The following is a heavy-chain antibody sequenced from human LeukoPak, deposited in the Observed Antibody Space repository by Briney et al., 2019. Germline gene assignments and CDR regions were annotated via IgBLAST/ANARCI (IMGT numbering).Heavy chain of an antibody. CDR3: ARAGYSFGYYFDY. V-gene: IGHV4-59*01. J-gene: IGHJ4*02. Sequence: GSLRLSCAASGFTFSSYAMSWVRQAPGKGLEWIGYLYYTGSTNYNPSLKSRVTISVDTSKNQFSLKVSSVTAADTAVYYCARAGYSFGYYFDYWGQGTLVTVSS. D-gene: IGHD5-18*01. CDR2: LYYTGST. CDR1: GFTFSSYA.